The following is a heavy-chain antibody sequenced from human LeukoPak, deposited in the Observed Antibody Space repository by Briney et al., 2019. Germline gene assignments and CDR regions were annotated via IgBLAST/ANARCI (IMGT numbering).Heavy chain of an antibody. CDR3: ARDDRAYSSSCTY. J-gene: IGHJ4*02. Sequence: GGSLRLSCAASGFTLSSYAMHWVRQAPGKGLEWVAVISYDGSNKYYADSVKGRFTISRDNSKNTLYLQMNSLRAEDTAVYYCARDDRAYSSSCTYWGQGTLVTVSS. CDR1: GFTLSSYA. D-gene: IGHD6-13*01. CDR2: ISYDGSNK. V-gene: IGHV3-30-3*01.